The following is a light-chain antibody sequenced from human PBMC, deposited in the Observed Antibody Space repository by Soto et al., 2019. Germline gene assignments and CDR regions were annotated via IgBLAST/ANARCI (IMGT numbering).Light chain of an antibody. CDR1: QDISNY. CDR3: QQYDNLLIT. J-gene: IGKJ4*01. CDR2: DAS. V-gene: IGKV1-33*01. Sequence: DIQMTQSPSSRSASVGDRVTITCQASQDISNYLNWYQQKPGKGPKLLIYDASNLETGVPSRFSGSGSGTDFTFTISSLQPEDMATYYCQQYDNLLITFGGGTKVDIK.